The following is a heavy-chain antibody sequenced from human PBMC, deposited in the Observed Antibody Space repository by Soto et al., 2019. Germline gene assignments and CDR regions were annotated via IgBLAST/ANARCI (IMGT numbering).Heavy chain of an antibody. D-gene: IGHD3-10*01. CDR1: GFTFSAFS. J-gene: IGHJ4*02. CDR2: ISYDGTNE. V-gene: IGHV3-30*18. CDR3: AKGVVREPAYFDY. Sequence: GVSMRLSCTVSGFTFSAFSMYWVRQAPGKGLEWVALISYDGTNEDYAESVRGRFTISRDNSKNTLYLDMNSLSAEDSAVYFCAKGVVREPAYFDYWGQGTLVTVAS.